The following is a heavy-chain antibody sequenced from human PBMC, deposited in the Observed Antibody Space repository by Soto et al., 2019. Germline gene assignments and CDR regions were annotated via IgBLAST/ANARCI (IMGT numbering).Heavy chain of an antibody. Sequence: QVQLVQSGAEVKKPGASVKVSCKASGYTFTSYGISWVRQAPGQGLEWMGWISAYNGNTNYAQKLQGRVTMTTDTTTSTAYVALRSLRSDDTAVYYCAREATSVTSYYYYGMDVCGQGTTVTVSS. CDR1: GYTFTSYG. CDR3: AREATSVTSYYYYGMDV. CDR2: ISAYNGNT. J-gene: IGHJ6*02. V-gene: IGHV1-18*01. D-gene: IGHD5-18*01.